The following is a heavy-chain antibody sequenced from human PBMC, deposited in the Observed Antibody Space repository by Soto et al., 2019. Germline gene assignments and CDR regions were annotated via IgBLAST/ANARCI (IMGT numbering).Heavy chain of an antibody. CDR3: ARVSKAYGVSFFDY. D-gene: IGHD4-17*01. CDR1: GGSLSSSSYY. CDR2: IYYSENT. Sequence: SETLSLTCSVSGGSLSSSSYYRGWIRQPPGKGLEWIGSIYYSENTYYNPSLKSRVTMSVDTSKTQFSLKLSSVTAAGTAVYYCARVSKAYGVSFFDYWGQGTLVTVSS. V-gene: IGHV4-39*01. J-gene: IGHJ4*02.